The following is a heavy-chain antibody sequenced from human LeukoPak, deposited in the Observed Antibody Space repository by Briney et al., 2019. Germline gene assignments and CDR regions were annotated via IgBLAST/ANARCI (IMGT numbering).Heavy chain of an antibody. CDR1: GGSISSSSYY. V-gene: IGHV4-39*01. D-gene: IGHD7-27*01. J-gene: IGHJ4*02. CDR2: IYYSGST. CDR3: ARHPRWGRFDY. Sequence: SETLSLTCTVSGGSISSSSYYWGWIRQPPGQGLEWIGSIYYSGSTYYNPSLKSRVTISVDTSKNQFSLKLSSVTAADTAVYYCARHPRWGRFDYWGQGTLVTVSS.